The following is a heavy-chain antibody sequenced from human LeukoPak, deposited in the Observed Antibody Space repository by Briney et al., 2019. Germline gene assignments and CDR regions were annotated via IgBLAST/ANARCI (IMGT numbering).Heavy chain of an antibody. CDR1: GFTVSNFG. J-gene: IGHJ6*02. CDR3: ARDLDSVMDV. V-gene: IGHV3-30*03. CDR2: ISYDGSNK. Sequence: GRSLRLSCAASGFTVSNFGMHWVRQAPGKGLEWVAVISYDGSNKYYADSVKGRFTISRDNSKNTLCLQMNSLRAEDTAVYYCARDLDSVMDVWGQGTTVTVSS.